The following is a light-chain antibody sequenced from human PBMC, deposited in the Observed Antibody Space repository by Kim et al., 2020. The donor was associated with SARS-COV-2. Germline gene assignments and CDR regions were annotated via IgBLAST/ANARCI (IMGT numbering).Light chain of an antibody. J-gene: IGKJ4*01. CDR1: QSVGTY. CDR2: DVS. Sequence: EIVLTQSPATLSLSPGERAILSCRASQSVGTYLAWYQHRPGQAPRLLIYDVSERATGIPVRFSGSGSETDFTLTISSLEPEDSAVYYCQQRTYRPRCFGGGTKVDIK. CDR3: QQRTYRPRC. V-gene: IGKV3-11*01.